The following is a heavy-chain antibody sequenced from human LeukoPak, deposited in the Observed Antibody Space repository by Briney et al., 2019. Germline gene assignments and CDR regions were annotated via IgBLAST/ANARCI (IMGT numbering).Heavy chain of an antibody. V-gene: IGHV3-23*01. J-gene: IGHJ4*02. D-gene: IGHD4-11*01. CDR1: GFTFSSYA. CDR2: ISGSGGST. Sequence: GGSLRLSCAASGFTFSSYAMSWVRQAPGKGLEWVSAISGSGGSTYYADPVKGRFTISRDNSKNTLYLQMNSLRAEDTAVYYCAKTLAHSKWIEPFDYWGQGTLVTVSS. CDR3: AKTLAHSKWIEPFDY.